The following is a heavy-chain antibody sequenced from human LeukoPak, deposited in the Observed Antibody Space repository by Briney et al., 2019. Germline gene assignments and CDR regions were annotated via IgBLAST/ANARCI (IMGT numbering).Heavy chain of an antibody. CDR1: GGTFSSYA. V-gene: IGHV1-69*05. J-gene: IGHJ4*02. CDR2: IIPIFGTA. Sequence: ASVKVSCKASGGTFSSYAISWVRQAPGQGLEWMGGIIPIFGTANYAQKFQGRVTITTDESTSTAYMELSSLRSEDTAVYYCARKSLSIAAAGTFDYWGQGTLVTVSS. CDR3: ARKSLSIAAAGTFDY. D-gene: IGHD6-13*01.